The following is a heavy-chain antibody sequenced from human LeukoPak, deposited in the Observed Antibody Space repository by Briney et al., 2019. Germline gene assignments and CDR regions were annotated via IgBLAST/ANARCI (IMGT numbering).Heavy chain of an antibody. CDR1: GGSISSYY. Sequence: SETLSLTCAVPGGSISSYYWSWIRQPPGKGLGWIGYIYYSGSTNYNPSLKSRVTISVDTSKNQFSLKLSSVTAADTAVYYCARSGYGSGSEELDYWGQGTLVTVSS. J-gene: IGHJ4*02. CDR2: IYYSGST. D-gene: IGHD3-10*01. CDR3: ARSGYGSGSEELDY. V-gene: IGHV4-59*01.